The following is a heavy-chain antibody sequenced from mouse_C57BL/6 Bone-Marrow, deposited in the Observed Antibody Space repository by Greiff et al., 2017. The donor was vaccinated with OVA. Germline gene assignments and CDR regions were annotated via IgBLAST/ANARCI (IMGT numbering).Heavy chain of an antibody. CDR2: IWRGGST. CDR1: GFSLTSYG. CDR3: AKNDYYDYFYYYAMDY. D-gene: IGHD2-4*01. J-gene: IGHJ4*01. V-gene: IGHV2-5*01. Sequence: VKLMESGPGLVQPSQSLSITCTVSGFSLTSYGVHWVRQSPGKGLEWLGVIWRGGSTDYNAAFMSRLSITKDNSKSQVFFKMNSLQADDTAIYYCAKNDYYDYFYYYAMDYWGQGTSVTVSS.